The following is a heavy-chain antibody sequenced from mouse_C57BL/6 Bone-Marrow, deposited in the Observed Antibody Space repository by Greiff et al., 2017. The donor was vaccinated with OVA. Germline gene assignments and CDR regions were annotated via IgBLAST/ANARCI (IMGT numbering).Heavy chain of an antibody. J-gene: IGHJ2*01. CDR3: ARPPGFDY. CDR1: GFTFSSYG. CDR2: ISSGGSYT. Sequence: EVKLVESGGDLVKPGGSLKLSCAASGFTFSSYGMSWVRQTPDKRLEWVATISSGGSYTYYPDSVKGRFTISRDNAKNTLYLQMSSLKSEDTAMYYCARPPGFDYWGQGTTLTVSS. V-gene: IGHV5-6*01.